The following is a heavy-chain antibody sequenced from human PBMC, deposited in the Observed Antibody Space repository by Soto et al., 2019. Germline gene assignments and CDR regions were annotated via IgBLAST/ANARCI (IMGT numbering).Heavy chain of an antibody. Sequence: PGGSLRLSCAASGFTFSSYSMNWVRQAPGKGLEWVSYISSSSSYRDYADSVKGRFTISRDNAKNTLYLQMNSLRAEDTAVYYCARDQLYYNDISGRPLNAFDVWGQGTMVTVSS. CDR2: ISSSSSYR. CDR1: GFTFSSYS. J-gene: IGHJ3*01. CDR3: ARDQLYYNDISGRPLNAFDV. V-gene: IGHV3-21*05. D-gene: IGHD3-22*01.